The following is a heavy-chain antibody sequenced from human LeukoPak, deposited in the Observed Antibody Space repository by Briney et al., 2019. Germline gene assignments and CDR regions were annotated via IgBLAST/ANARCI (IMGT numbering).Heavy chain of an antibody. J-gene: IGHJ6*03. Sequence: PGGSLRLSCEAARFSISGTYMSWVRQTPGRGLEWVSVIYGGGSSYSADSVRGRFIISRDNSKNTLYLQMNSLRAEDTAVYYCAKRGNGYYYYMDVWGKGTTVTVSS. CDR3: AKRGNGYYYYMDV. CDR1: RFSISGTY. V-gene: IGHV3-66*01. D-gene: IGHD3-16*01. CDR2: IYGGGSS.